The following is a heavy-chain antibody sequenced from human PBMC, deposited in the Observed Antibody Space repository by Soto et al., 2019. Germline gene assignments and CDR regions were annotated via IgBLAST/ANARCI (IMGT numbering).Heavy chain of an antibody. CDR3: ARGDSPVQFDY. CDR1: GYTFINYG. CDR2: INGYNGNT. D-gene: IGHD4-4*01. J-gene: IGHJ4*02. V-gene: IGHV1-18*01. Sequence: QVQLVQSGAEMRKPGASVKVSCKTSGYTFINYGISWVRQAPGQGLAWMGWINGYNGNTNYAQNFQGRVPMTTDTSTSTVYMELRNLRSDDTAVYYCARGDSPVQFDYWGQGTLVTVSS.